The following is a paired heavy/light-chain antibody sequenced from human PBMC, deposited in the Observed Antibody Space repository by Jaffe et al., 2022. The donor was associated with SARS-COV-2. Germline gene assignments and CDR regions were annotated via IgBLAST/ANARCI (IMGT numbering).Heavy chain of an antibody. J-gene: IGHJ4*02. CDR3: ARVGGAYGIYFDY. D-gene: IGHD5-12*01. CDR2: IYYSGST. Sequence: QVQLQESGPGLVKPSQTLSLTCTVSGGSISSGAHYWSWIRQHPGKDLEWIGYIYYSGSTNYNPSLKSRVTISVDTSKNQFSLKLSSVTAADTAVYYCARVGGAYGIYFDYWGQGTLVTVSS. V-gene: IGHV4-31*03. CDR1: GGSISSGAHY.
Light chain of an antibody. Sequence: QSALTQPASVSGSPGQSITISCTGTSSDVGVYNYVSWYQQHPGKAPKLMIYEVSNRPSGVSNRFSGSKSGNTASLTISGLQAEDEADYFCSSYTSTFVVFGGGTKLTVL. J-gene: IGLJ2*01. CDR1: SSDVGVYNY. CDR2: EVS. CDR3: SSYTSTFVV. V-gene: IGLV2-14*01.